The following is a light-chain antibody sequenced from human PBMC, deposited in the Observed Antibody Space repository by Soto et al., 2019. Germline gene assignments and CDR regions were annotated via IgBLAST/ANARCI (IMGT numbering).Light chain of an antibody. V-gene: IGLV1-40*01. CDR3: QSYDSSLSVYV. Sequence: QSVLTQPPSVSGAPGQRVTISCTGSSSNIGAGYDVHWYQQLPRTAPKLLIYGNSNRPSGVPDRFSGSKSGTSASLAITGLQAADEADYYCQSYDSSLSVYVFGTGTKVTVL. CDR2: GNS. CDR1: SSNIGAGYD. J-gene: IGLJ1*01.